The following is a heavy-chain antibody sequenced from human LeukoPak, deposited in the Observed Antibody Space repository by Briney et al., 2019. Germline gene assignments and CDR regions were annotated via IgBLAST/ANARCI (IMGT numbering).Heavy chain of an antibody. Sequence: SETLSLTCTVSGGSISSGSYYWSWIRQPAGKGLEWIGRIYTSGSTYYNPSLKSRVTISVDTSKNQFSLKLSSVTAADTAVYYCAREYCSGGSCYLLSYWFDPWGQGTLVTVSS. CDR1: GGSISSGSYY. CDR3: AREYCSGGSCYLLSYWFDP. D-gene: IGHD2-15*01. J-gene: IGHJ5*02. V-gene: IGHV4-61*02. CDR2: IYTSGST.